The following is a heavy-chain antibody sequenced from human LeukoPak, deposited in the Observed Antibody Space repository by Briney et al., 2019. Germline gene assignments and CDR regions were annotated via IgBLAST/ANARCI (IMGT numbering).Heavy chain of an antibody. V-gene: IGHV3-23*01. CDR2: ISGSGGST. D-gene: IGHD3-10*01. J-gene: IGHJ5*02. Sequence: PGGSLRLSCAASGFTFSSYAMSWVRRAPGKGLEWVSAISGSGGSTYYADSVKGRFTISRDNSKNMLYLQMNSLRAEDTALYYCVRDSTMVWGVQTSFDPWGQGTLVTVSS. CDR1: GFTFSSYA. CDR3: VRDSTMVWGVQTSFDP.